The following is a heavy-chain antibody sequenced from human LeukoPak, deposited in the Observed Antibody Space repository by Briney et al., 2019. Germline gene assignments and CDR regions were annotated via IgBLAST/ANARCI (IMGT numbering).Heavy chain of an antibody. CDR3: ARARNWNDFDY. Sequence: ASVKVSCKASGYTFTGYYMHWVRQAPGQGLEWMGWINPNSGGTNYAQKFHGRVTMTRDTSISTAYMDLSRLRSDDTAVYYCARARNWNDFDYWGQGTLVTVSS. V-gene: IGHV1-2*02. D-gene: IGHD1-1*01. J-gene: IGHJ4*02. CDR1: GYTFTGYY. CDR2: INPNSGGT.